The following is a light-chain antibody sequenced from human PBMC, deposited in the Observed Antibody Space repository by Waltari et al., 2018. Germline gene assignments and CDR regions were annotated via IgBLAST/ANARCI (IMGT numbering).Light chain of an antibody. CDR2: GRP. CDR1: GSNIGAGYD. Sequence: QSVLTQPPSVSGAPGQRVTISCTGSGSNIGAGYDVHWYQQLPRAAPKLLIYGRPSRPLGVPARFFGSTSGTSASLAITGLQAEEEADYYCQSYDTSLSVVFGGGTKLTVL. J-gene: IGLJ3*02. CDR3: QSYDTSLSVV. V-gene: IGLV1-40*01.